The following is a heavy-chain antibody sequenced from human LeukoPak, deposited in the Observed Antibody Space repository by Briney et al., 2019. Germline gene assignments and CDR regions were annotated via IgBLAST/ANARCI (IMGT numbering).Heavy chain of an antibody. Sequence: GGSLRLSCVASGFTFSSYGMHWVRQSPGKGLEWVAFIRYDASDKYYGDSVKGRFTISRDNSKNTLYLQMNSLRAEDTAIYYCAKDLRYCGGDCYSADAFDIWGQGTMVTVSS. J-gene: IGHJ3*02. CDR3: AKDLRYCGGDCYSADAFDI. CDR1: GFTFSSYG. D-gene: IGHD2-21*01. V-gene: IGHV3-30*02. CDR2: IRYDASDK.